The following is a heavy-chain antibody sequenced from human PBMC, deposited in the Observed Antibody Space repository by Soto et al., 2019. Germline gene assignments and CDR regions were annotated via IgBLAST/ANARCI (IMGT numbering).Heavy chain of an antibody. J-gene: IGHJ4*02. V-gene: IGHV3-23*01. CDR2: ISGSGGST. D-gene: IGHD2-21*02. CDR3: AKDQGVVVTAINDY. CDR1: GFTFSSYA. Sequence: GGSLRLSCAASGFTFSSYAMSWVRQAPGKGLEWVSAISGSGGSTYYADSVKGRFTISRDNSKNTLYLQMNSLRAEDTAVYYCAKDQGVVVTAINDYWGQGTLVTVSS.